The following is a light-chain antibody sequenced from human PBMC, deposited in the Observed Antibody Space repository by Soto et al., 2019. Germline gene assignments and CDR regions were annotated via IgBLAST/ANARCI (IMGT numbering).Light chain of an antibody. J-gene: IGLJ1*01. Sequence: QSALTQPASVSGSPGQSITISCTGTSSDISIYNYVSWYQQHPGKAPKLIIYEVSNRPSGTSNRFSGAKSGNTASLTISGLQVEDEADYYCCSYTSSTNYVFGAGTKLTVL. CDR2: EVS. V-gene: IGLV2-14*01. CDR1: SSDISIYNY. CDR3: CSYTSSTNYV.